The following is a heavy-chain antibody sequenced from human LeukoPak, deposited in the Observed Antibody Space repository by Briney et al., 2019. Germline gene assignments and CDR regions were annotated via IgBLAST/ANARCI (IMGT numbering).Heavy chain of an antibody. Sequence: GGSLRLSCAASGFTFSSYGMHWVRQAPGKGLEWVAVIWYDGSNKYYADSVKGRFTISRDNSKNTLYLQMNSLRAEDTAVYYCAKEIFFFLYPLGYWGQGTLVTVSS. D-gene: IGHD3-9*01. CDR1: GFTFSSYG. J-gene: IGHJ4*02. V-gene: IGHV3-33*06. CDR2: IWYDGSNK. CDR3: AKEIFFFLYPLGY.